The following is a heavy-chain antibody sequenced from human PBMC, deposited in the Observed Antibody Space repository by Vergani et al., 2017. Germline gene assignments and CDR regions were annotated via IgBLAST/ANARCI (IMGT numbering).Heavy chain of an antibody. Sequence: QVQLQESGPGLVKPSETLSLTCTVSGGSISSYYWSWIRQPPGKGLEWIGYIYYSGSTYYNPSLKSRVTISVDTSKNQFSLKLSCVTAADTAVYYCARGLPYCDILTGQENNWFDPWGQGTLVTVSS. CDR1: GGSISSYY. CDR2: IYYSGST. CDR3: ARGLPYCDILTGQENNWFDP. D-gene: IGHD3-9*01. V-gene: IGHV4-59*08. J-gene: IGHJ5*02.